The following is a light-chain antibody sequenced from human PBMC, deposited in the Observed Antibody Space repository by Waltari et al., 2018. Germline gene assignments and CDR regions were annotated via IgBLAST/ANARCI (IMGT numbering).Light chain of an antibody. CDR2: AAS. CDR3: QQYNGWRT. CDR1: QTINSD. J-gene: IGKJ2*01. V-gene: IGKV3D-15*01. Sequence: EIVMTQSPATLSVSPGDRATLSCRASQTINSDLAWYQQKPGQAPRLLIYAASTRATGIPVRFSGSGSGTEFTLTISSLQSEDFAVYYCQQYNGWRTFGQGTKLEIK.